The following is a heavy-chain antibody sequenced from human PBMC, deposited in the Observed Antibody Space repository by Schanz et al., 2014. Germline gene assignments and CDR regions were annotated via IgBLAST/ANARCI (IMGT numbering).Heavy chain of an antibody. CDR1: GVTFSSYA. D-gene: IGHD3-22*01. CDR3: ARDYYDSSGYYYCDY. CDR2: IIPILGIA. J-gene: IGHJ4*02. V-gene: IGHV1-69*09. Sequence: QVQLVQSGTEVKKPGSPVKVSCKSSGVTFSSYAISWVRQAPGQGLEWMGRIIPILGIATYAQKFQGRLTITADKSTSTAYMELSSLRSEDTAMYYCARDYYDSSGYYYCDYWGQGTLVTVSS.